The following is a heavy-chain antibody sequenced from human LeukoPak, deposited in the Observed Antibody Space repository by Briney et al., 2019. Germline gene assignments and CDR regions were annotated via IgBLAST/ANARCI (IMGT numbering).Heavy chain of an antibody. D-gene: IGHD3-16*01. CDR2: IYYSGST. CDR1: GGSISSYY. CDR3: ARHGGSSLYYYGMDV. Sequence: PSETLFLTCTVSGGSISSYYWSWIRQPPGKGLEWIGYIYYSGSTNYNPSLKSRVTISVDTSKNQFSLKLSSVTAADTAVYYCARHGGSSLYYYGMDVWGQGTTVTVSS. V-gene: IGHV4-59*08. J-gene: IGHJ6*02.